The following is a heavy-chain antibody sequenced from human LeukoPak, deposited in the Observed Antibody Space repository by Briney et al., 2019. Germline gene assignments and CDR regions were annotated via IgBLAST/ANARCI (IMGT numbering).Heavy chain of an antibody. V-gene: IGHV3-9*01. D-gene: IGHD3-10*01. CDR2: ISWNSGSI. J-gene: IGHJ4*02. Sequence: GGSLRLSCAASGLTFDDYAMHWVREAPGKSLEWVSGISWNSGSIGYADSVKGRFTISRDNAKNSLYLQMNSLRAEDTALYYCAKGLWFGELLSPFDYWGQGTLVTVSS. CDR1: GLTFDDYA. CDR3: AKGLWFGELLSPFDY.